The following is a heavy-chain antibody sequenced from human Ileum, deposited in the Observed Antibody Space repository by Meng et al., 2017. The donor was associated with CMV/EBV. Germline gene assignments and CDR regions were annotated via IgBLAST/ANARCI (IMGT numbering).Heavy chain of an antibody. Sequence: SETLSLTCTVSGVSISSYYWSWIRQPPGKGLEWIGYIYYSGSTNYNPSLKSRVTISVDTSKNQFSLKLSSVTAADTAVYYCARVRMSTLDYWGQGTLVTVSS. CDR1: GVSISSYY. CDR2: IYYSGST. J-gene: IGHJ4*02. V-gene: IGHV4-59*01. CDR3: ARVRMSTLDY.